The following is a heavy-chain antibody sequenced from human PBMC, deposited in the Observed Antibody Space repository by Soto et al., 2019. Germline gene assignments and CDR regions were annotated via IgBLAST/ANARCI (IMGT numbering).Heavy chain of an antibody. J-gene: IGHJ6*03. Sequence: PGESLKISCKGSGYSFTSYWIGWVRQMPGKGLEWMGIIYPGDSDTRYSPSFQGQVTISADKSISTAYLQWSGLKASDTAMYYCARQGGYSGYDPHYYYMDVWGKGTTVTVSS. V-gene: IGHV5-51*01. D-gene: IGHD5-12*01. CDR1: GYSFTSYW. CDR2: IYPGDSDT. CDR3: ARQGGYSGYDPHYYYMDV.